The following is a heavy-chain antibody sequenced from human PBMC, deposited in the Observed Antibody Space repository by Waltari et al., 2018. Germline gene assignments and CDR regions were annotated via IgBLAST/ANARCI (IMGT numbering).Heavy chain of an antibody. J-gene: IGHJ6*02. D-gene: IGHD2-2*02. CDR2: ISYDGSNK. CDR3: ARDPKTLGYCSSTSCYTTPGYYYYGMDV. CDR1: EFTFRSCA. V-gene: IGHV3-30*01. Sequence: QVQLVESGGGVVQPGRSLRLSCAASEFTFRSCAMHWVRQAPGKGLEWVAVISYDGSNKYYADSVKGRFTISRDNSKNTLYLQMNSLRAEDTAVYYCARDPKTLGYCSSTSCYTTPGYYYYGMDVWGQGP.